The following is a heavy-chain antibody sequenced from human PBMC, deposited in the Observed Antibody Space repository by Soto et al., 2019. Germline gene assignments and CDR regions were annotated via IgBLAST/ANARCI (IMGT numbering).Heavy chain of an antibody. V-gene: IGHV4-4*02. Sequence: QVQLQESGPGLVKPSGTLSLTCAVSGGSISSSNWWSWVRPPPGKGLEWIGGIYHGGSTNYNPSLKSRVTIAVSKSKNQFSLELSSVTAADTAVYYCARGPMILGAFDICGQGTMVTVSS. CDR1: GGSISSSNW. D-gene: IGHD3-22*01. CDR3: ARGPMILGAFDI. J-gene: IGHJ3*02. CDR2: IYHGGST.